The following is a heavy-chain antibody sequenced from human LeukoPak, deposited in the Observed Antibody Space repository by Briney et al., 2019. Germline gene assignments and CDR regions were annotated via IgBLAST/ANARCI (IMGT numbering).Heavy chain of an antibody. V-gene: IGHV4-39*01. CDR3: ARVEAAAGPFDY. Sequence: PSETLSLTCTVSGGSISSSSYYWGWIRQPPGKGLEWIGSIYYSGSTYYNPSLKSRVTISVDTSKNQFSLKLSSVTAADTAVYYCARVEAAAGPFDYWGQGTLVTVSS. CDR1: GGSISSSSYY. J-gene: IGHJ4*02. D-gene: IGHD6-13*01. CDR2: IYYSGST.